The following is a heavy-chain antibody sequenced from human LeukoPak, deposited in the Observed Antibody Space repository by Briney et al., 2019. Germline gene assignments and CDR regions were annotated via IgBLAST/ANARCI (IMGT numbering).Heavy chain of an antibody. J-gene: IGHJ4*02. CDR3: ARGYSGSYGHFDY. D-gene: IGHD1-26*01. CDR2: INAGNGNT. V-gene: IGHV1-3*03. Sequence: ASVKISCKASRYTFTSYAMHWVRQAPGQRLEWMGWINAGNGNTKYSQEFQGRVTITRDTSASTAYMELSSLRSEDMAVYYCARGYSGSYGHFDYWGQGTLVTVSS. CDR1: RYTFTSYA.